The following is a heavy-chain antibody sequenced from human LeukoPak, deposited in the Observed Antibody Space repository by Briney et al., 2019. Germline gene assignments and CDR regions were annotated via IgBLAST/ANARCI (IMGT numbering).Heavy chain of an antibody. CDR2: TYYRSKWYN. CDR1: GDSVSSNSAA. J-gene: IGHJ5*02. V-gene: IGHV6-1*01. D-gene: IGHD3-10*01. Sequence: SQTLSLTCAISGDSVSSNSAAWNWIRQSASRGLEWLGRTYYRSKWYNDYAESVKSRITINPDTSKNQFSLQLNSVTPEDAAVYYCARVLLWFGESAWFDPWGQGTLVTVSS. CDR3: ARVLLWFGESAWFDP.